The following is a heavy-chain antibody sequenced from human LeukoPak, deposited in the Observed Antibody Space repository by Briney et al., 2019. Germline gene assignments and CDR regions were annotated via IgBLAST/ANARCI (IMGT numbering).Heavy chain of an antibody. CDR1: GFTVSSNY. V-gene: IGHV3-53*01. D-gene: IGHD5-18*01. J-gene: IGHJ4*02. Sequence: GGSLRLSCAASGFTVSSNYMSCVRQAPGKGLEGVTFIYSGGSTYHAESVKGRFTIYRDNSKNTLYLQMNSLRAEDTAVYYCARGAYSYGTQFFAYLGQGTLVAVSS. CDR3: ARGAYSYGTQFFAY. CDR2: IYSGGST.